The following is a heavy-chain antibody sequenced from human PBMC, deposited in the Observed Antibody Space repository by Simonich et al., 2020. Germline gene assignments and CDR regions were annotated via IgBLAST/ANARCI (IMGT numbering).Heavy chain of an antibody. Sequence: QVQLVESGGGVVQPGRSLRLSCAAYVFTFSSYAMHWVRQAPGKGIEWRAVNSYEGSNKYYAVSVKGRFTISRDNSKNTLYLQMTSLRAEDTAVYYCARRGSGFDYWGQGTLVTVSS. CDR2: NSYEGSNK. D-gene: IGHD6-19*01. J-gene: IGHJ4*02. CDR1: VFTFSSYA. V-gene: IGHV3-30*07. CDR3: ARRGSGFDY.